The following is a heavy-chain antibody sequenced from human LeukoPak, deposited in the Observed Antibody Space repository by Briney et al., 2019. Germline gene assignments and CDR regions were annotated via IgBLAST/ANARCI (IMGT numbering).Heavy chain of an antibody. CDR3: TVDTDYFEGLGFPRPALNDY. J-gene: IGHJ4*02. CDR1: GFTFSSYE. Sequence: GGSLRLSCAASGFTFSSYEMNWVRQAPGQGLEWVSYISSSGSSIYYGDSVKGRFTISRDNAKNSLYLQMNSLRVEDTAVYFCTVDTDYFEGLGFPRPALNDYWGQGTLVTVSS. V-gene: IGHV3-48*03. CDR2: ISSSGSSI. D-gene: IGHD3-22*01.